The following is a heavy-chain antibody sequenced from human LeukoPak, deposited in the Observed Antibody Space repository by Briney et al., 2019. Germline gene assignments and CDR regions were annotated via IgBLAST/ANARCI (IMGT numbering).Heavy chain of an antibody. CDR2: IYHSGST. CDR1: GGSISSNNW. Sequence: SETLSLTCAVSGGSISSNNWCSWVRQPPGKGLEWIGEIYHSGSTNYNPSLKSRVTISVDKSKNQFSLKLSSVTAADTAVYYCARQIIPYYMDAWGKGTTVTVSS. CDR3: ARQIIPYYMDA. J-gene: IGHJ6*03. D-gene: IGHD2-21*01. V-gene: IGHV4-4*02.